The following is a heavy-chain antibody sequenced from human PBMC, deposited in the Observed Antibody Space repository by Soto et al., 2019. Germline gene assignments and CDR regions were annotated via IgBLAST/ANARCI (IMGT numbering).Heavy chain of an antibody. V-gene: IGHV1-69*11. J-gene: IGHJ6*02. CDR2: IVPSLDTT. D-gene: IGHD3-16*02. Sequence: QVHLVQSGPEVKKPGSSLKVSCKASGGTFSSSGFSWVRQAPGQGLEWMGMIVPSLDTTNYAQKFQARVTITGDEVTSTGYMELRSLRSEDTAVYYCARWPQPRYTADPYAVDVWGQGTRVIVS. CDR1: GGTFSSSG. CDR3: ARWPQPRYTADPYAVDV.